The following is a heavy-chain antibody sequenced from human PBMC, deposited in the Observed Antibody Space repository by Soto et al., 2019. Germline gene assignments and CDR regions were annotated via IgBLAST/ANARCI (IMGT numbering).Heavy chain of an antibody. J-gene: IGHJ4*02. CDR3: ARAMYYYDSSAFSDY. V-gene: IGHV1-46*01. CDR1: GYTFTSYY. Sequence: QVQLVQSGAAVKKPGASVKVSCKASGYTFTSYYMHWVRQAPGQGLEWMGIINPSGGSTSYAQKCQGIVTMTRDTSTSTVYMELSSLRSEDTAVYYCARAMYYYDSSAFSDYWGQGTLVTVSS. CDR2: INPSGGST. D-gene: IGHD3-22*01.